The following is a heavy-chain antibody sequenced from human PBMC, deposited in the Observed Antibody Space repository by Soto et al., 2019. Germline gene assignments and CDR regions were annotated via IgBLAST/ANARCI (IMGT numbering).Heavy chain of an antibody. Sequence: ASVKVSCKASGYTFTSYGISWVRQAPGQGLEWMGWISAYNGNTNYAQKLQGRVTMTTDTSTSTAYMELRSLRSDDTAVYYCASGFSSRSQCWFDPWGQGTLVTVSS. CDR1: GYTFTSYG. CDR2: ISAYNGNT. CDR3: ASGFSSRSQCWFDP. D-gene: IGHD6-13*01. V-gene: IGHV1-18*04. J-gene: IGHJ5*02.